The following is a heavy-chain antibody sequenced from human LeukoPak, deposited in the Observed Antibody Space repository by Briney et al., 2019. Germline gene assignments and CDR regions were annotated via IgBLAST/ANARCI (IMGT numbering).Heavy chain of an antibody. J-gene: IGHJ4*02. CDR3: AKGVGGGVLMVYATYFDY. CDR2: IYYSGNT. Sequence: SETLSLTCTVSGVSISSSNSYWGWIRQPPGKGLEWIGSIYYSGNTYYNASLKSQVSISIDTSKNQFSLRLTSVTAADTAIYYCAKGVGGGVLMVYATYFDYWGQGTLVTVSS. CDR1: GVSISSSNSY. D-gene: IGHD2-8*01. V-gene: IGHV4-39*01.